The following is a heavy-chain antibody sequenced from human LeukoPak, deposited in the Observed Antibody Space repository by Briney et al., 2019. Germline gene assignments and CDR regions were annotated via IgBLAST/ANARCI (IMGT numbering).Heavy chain of an antibody. V-gene: IGHV5-51*01. D-gene: IGHD1-26*01. J-gene: IGHJ5*02. CDR1: GHRFTNHW. CDR2: INLGDSDT. CDR3: ARRPYSGSPNLFDP. Sequence: GESLKISCEVSGHRFTNHWIGWVRQMPGKGLEWMGIINLGDSDTKYSPSFQGQVTISLDKSISTAYLQWRSLKASDTAMYYCARRPYSGSPNLFDPWGQGTLVTVSS.